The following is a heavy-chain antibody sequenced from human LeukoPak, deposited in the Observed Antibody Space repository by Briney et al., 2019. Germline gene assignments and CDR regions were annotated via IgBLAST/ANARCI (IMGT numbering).Heavy chain of an antibody. CDR3: AKDSGGTTFDY. CDR1: GFTFSSYG. Sequence: GGSLRLSCAASGFTFSSYGMHWVRQAPGKGLEWVAVISYDGSNKYYADSVKGRFTTSRDNSKNTLYLQMNSLRAEDTAVYYCAKDSGGTTFDYWGQGTLVTVSS. V-gene: IGHV3-30*18. J-gene: IGHJ4*02. CDR2: ISYDGSNK. D-gene: IGHD1-26*01.